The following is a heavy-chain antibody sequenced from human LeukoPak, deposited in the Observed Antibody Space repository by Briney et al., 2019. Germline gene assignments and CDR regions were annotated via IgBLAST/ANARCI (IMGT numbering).Heavy chain of an antibody. V-gene: IGHV3-48*01. CDR3: ARDGRWLQTESIDY. D-gene: IGHD5-24*01. CDR1: GFAFSSYT. J-gene: IGHJ4*02. Sequence: HSGGSLRLSCAASGFAFSSYTMNWVRQAPGRGLECVSYISSSSSTIYYADSVKGRFTISRDNAKSSLFLQMNSLRAEDTAVYYCARDGRWLQTESIDYWGQGTLVTVSS. CDR2: ISSSSSTI.